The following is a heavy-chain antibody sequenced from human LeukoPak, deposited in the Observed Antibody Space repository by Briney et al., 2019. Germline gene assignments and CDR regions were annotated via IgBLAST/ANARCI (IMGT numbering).Heavy chain of an antibody. CDR1: GGTFSSYA. Sequence: GASVKVSCKASGGTFSSYAISWVRQAPGQGLEWMGRIIPILGIANYAQKFQGRVTITADKSTRTAYMELSSLRSEDTAVYYCARKTTESDYWGQGTLVTVSS. CDR2: IIPILGIA. V-gene: IGHV1-69*04. J-gene: IGHJ4*02. CDR3: ARKTTESDY. D-gene: IGHD4-17*01.